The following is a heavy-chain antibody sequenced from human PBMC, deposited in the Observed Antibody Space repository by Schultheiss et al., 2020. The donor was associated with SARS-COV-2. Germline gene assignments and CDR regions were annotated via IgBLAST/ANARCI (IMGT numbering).Heavy chain of an antibody. D-gene: IGHD5-18*01. J-gene: IGHJ6*02. CDR2: IYSGGST. Sequence: GGSLRLSCAASGFTVSSNYMSWVRQAPGKGLEWVSVIYSGGSTYYADSVKGRFTISRDNSKNTLYLQMNSLRAEDTAVYYCARNTAMVTGPRSGMDVWGQGTTVTVSS. CDR1: GFTVSSNY. V-gene: IGHV3-53*01. CDR3: ARNTAMVTGPRSGMDV.